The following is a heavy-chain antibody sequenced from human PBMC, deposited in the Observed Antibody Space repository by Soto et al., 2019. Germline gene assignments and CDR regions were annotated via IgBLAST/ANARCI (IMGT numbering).Heavy chain of an antibody. CDR3: AREGNLGRWLQPLDF. J-gene: IGHJ4*02. V-gene: IGHV4-59*01. Sequence: PSETLSLTCTVSGDSISAYSWSWVRRPPGKGLEWIGNIHYNGNTKYNPSLKSRVSMSVDTPKNQFSLRLISVTAADTAKYFCAREGNLGRWLQPLDFWGQGTLVTVSS. CDR2: IHYNGNT. CDR1: GDSISAYS. D-gene: IGHD5-12*01.